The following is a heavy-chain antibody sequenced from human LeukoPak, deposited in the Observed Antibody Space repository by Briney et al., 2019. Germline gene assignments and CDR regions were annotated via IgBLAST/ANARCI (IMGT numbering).Heavy chain of an antibody. CDR3: ARRTLSRDGYNDY. J-gene: IGHJ4*02. Sequence: PSETLSLTCTVSGGSISSSSYYWGWIRQPPGKGLEWIGSIYYSGSTYYNPSLKSRVTISVDTSKNQFSLKLSSVTAADTAVYYCARRTLSRDGYNDYWGQGTLVTVSS. CDR1: GGSISSSSYY. D-gene: IGHD5-24*01. V-gene: IGHV4-39*01. CDR2: IYYSGST.